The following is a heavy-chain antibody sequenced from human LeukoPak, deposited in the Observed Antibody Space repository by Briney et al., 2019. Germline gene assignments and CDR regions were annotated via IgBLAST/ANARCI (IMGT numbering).Heavy chain of an antibody. D-gene: IGHD1-7*01. CDR1: GGSISSHY. CDR2: IYYSGST. V-gene: IGHV4-59*11. CDR3: ARATNWNYYWFDH. Sequence: PSETLSLTCTVSGGSISSHYWSWIRQPPGKGVEGIGYIYYSGSTNYNPSLKSRGTISVDTSKNQFSLKLSSVTAADTAVYYCARATNWNYYWFDHWGQGTLVTVSS. J-gene: IGHJ5*02.